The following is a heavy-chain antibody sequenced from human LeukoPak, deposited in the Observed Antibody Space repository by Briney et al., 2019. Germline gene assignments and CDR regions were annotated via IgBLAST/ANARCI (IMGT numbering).Heavy chain of an antibody. CDR3: AKPYALWIQLDGLDY. Sequence: PGGSLRLSCAASGFTFSSYAMHWIRQAPGKGLEWVAVISYDGSTKYYADSVKGRFTISRDNSKNTLYLQMNSLRAEDTAVYYCAKPYALWIQLDGLDYWGQGTLGTVSS. J-gene: IGHJ4*02. V-gene: IGHV3-30*18. CDR2: ISYDGSTK. D-gene: IGHD5-18*01. CDR1: GFTFSSYA.